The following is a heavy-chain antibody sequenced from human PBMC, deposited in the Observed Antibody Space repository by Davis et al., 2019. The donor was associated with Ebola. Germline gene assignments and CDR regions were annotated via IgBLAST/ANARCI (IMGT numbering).Heavy chain of an antibody. Sequence: ASVMVSCKASAYTFTSYYMHWVRQAPAQGLEWMGIVNPSDGSTSYAQKFQGRVTMTRNTSTSTVYMELSSLRSEDTAVYYCARDNRIAAAGYYFDYWGQGTLVTVSS. CDR3: ARDNRIAAAGYYFDY. D-gene: IGHD6-13*01. J-gene: IGHJ4*02. CDR2: VNPSDGST. CDR1: AYTFTSYY. V-gene: IGHV1-46*01.